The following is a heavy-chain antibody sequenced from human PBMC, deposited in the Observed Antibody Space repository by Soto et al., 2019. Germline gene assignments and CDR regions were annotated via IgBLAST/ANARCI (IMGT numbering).Heavy chain of an antibody. J-gene: IGHJ2*01. V-gene: IGHV4-4*02. D-gene: IGHD3-22*01. CDR3: AGNVVTVRYFDL. CDR1: GGSISSSHW. CDR2: IYRTGAT. Sequence: QVQLHESGPGLVEPSGALSLTCTVSGGSISSSHWYTWLRQPPGKGLEWIGEIYRTGATKYSPSRKGRVAMSRDESENRVSLNLNSVTAADTAIYYCAGNVVTVRYFDLWGRGTLVTVSS.